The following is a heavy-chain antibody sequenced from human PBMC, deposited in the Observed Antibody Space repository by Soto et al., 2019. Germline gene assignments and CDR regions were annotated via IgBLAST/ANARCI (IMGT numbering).Heavy chain of an antibody. CDR2: IIPILGIA. Sequence: QVQLVQSGAEVKKPGSSVKVSCKASGGTFSSYTISWVRQAPGQGLEWMGRIIPILGIANYAQKFQGRVTITADKSTSTAYMELSSLRSEDTAVYYCAREKYYYGSGSYSYYFDYWGQGTLVTVSS. J-gene: IGHJ4*02. V-gene: IGHV1-69*08. CDR1: GGTFSSYT. CDR3: AREKYYYGSGSYSYYFDY. D-gene: IGHD3-10*01.